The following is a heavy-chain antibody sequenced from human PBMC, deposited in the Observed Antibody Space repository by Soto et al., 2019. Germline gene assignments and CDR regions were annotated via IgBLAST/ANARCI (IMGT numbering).Heavy chain of an antibody. CDR3: ARSLVNGTYEAFDI. Sequence: EVYLAQSGAEVKKPGESLKISCKGSGYNFNRYWIGWVRQMPGKGLEWMGVIYPGDSDTRYSPSRQGQVTISADKSSSAAYLQWSSLQASDTATYYCARSLVNGTYEAFDIWGQGTMVTVSS. CDR1: GYNFNRYW. CDR2: IYPGDSDT. J-gene: IGHJ3*02. D-gene: IGHD6-13*01. V-gene: IGHV5-51*03.